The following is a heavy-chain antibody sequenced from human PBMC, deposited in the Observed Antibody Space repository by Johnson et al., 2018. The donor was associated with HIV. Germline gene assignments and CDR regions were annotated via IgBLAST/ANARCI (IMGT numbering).Heavy chain of an antibody. CDR3: AKDMASGYTNGGTLDI. J-gene: IGHJ3*02. Sequence: VQLVESGGVVVQPGGSLRLSCETSRFTFDDYAMHWVRQAPGKGLEWVSLINWDGDSTYYADSVKGRFTISRDNSKNSLYLQLNSLRPEDTGLYYCAKDMASGYTNGGTLDIWGQGTMVTVSS. CDR2: INWDGDST. V-gene: IGHV3-43D*03. CDR1: RFTFDDYA. D-gene: IGHD6-19*01.